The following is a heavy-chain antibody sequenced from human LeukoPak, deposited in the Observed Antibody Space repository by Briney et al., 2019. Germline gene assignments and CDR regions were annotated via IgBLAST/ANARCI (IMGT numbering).Heavy chain of an antibody. Sequence: VASVKVSCKASGGTFSSYAISWVRQAPGQGLEWMGWINAGNGNTKYSQKFQGRVTITRDTSASTAYMELSSLRSEDTAVYYCARDIRNMVRGVIGAFDYWGQGTLVTVSS. D-gene: IGHD3-10*01. CDR1: GGTFSSYA. CDR2: INAGNGNT. V-gene: IGHV1-3*01. CDR3: ARDIRNMVRGVIGAFDY. J-gene: IGHJ4*02.